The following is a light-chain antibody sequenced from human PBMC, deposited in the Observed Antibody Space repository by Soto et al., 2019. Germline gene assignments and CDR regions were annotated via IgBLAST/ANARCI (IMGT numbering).Light chain of an antibody. CDR1: SSDVGGYNY. CDR2: EVS. V-gene: IGLV2-14*01. J-gene: IGLJ3*02. Sequence: QSALTQPASVSGSPGQSITISCTGTSSDVGGYNYVSWYQQYPGKAPKLMIYEVSNRPSGVSNRFSGSKSGNTASLTISGLQAEDEADYYCSSYTISGTRVFGGGTQLTVL. CDR3: SSYTISGTRV.